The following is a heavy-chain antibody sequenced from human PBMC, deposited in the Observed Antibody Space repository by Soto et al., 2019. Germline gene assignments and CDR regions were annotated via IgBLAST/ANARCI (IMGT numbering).Heavy chain of an antibody. V-gene: IGHV3-23*01. Sequence: VGSLRLSCAASGFTFSSYAMSWVRQAPGKGLEWVSAISGSGGSTYYADSVKGRFTISRDNSKNTLYLQMNSLRAEDTAVYYCAKTSRSWYVPNWLDPWGQGTLVTVSS. D-gene: IGHD6-13*01. CDR2: ISGSGGST. CDR1: GFTFSSYA. CDR3: AKTSRSWYVPNWLDP. J-gene: IGHJ5*02.